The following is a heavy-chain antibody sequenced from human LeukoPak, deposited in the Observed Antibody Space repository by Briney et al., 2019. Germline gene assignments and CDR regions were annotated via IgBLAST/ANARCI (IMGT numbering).Heavy chain of an antibody. CDR3: AKAPVTTCSGAYCYPFDY. V-gene: IGHV3-23*01. J-gene: IGHJ4*02. CDR1: GFTLSSYA. CDR2: ISVSGNT. Sequence: GGSLRLSCAASGFTLSSYAMSWVRQAPGKGLEWVSAISVSGNTYHADSVKGRFAISRDSSKNTLYLQMNRLRAEDAAVYYCAKAPVTTCSGAYCYPFDYWGQGTLVTVSS. D-gene: IGHD2-21*01.